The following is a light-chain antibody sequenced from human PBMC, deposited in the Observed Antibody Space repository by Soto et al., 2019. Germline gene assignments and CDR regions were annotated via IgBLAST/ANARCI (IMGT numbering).Light chain of an antibody. CDR2: WAS. CDR3: QQYYDAPQN. Sequence: DIVMTQSPDSLAVSLGERATINCKSSQSVLYSSNNKNYLAWYQQKPGQPPKLLIYWASTRESGVPDRFSGSGAGTDVTLPISSLQAEDVAVYYCQQYYDAPQNFGQGTKVEIK. CDR1: QSVLYSSNNKNY. J-gene: IGKJ1*01. V-gene: IGKV4-1*01.